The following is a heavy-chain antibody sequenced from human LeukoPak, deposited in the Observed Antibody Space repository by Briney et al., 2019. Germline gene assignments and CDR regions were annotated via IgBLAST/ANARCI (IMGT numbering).Heavy chain of an antibody. J-gene: IGHJ5*02. CDR2: MNPNSGNT. D-gene: IGHD6-13*01. CDR3: ARAGMNSSSHPRRWFDP. Sequence: GATVKVSCKASGYTFTSYGINWVRQATGQGLEWMGWMNPNSGNTGYAQKFQGRVTMTRNTSISTAYMELSSLRSEDTAVYYCARAGMNSSSHPRRWFDPWGQGTLVTVSS. CDR1: GYTFTSYG. V-gene: IGHV1-8*02.